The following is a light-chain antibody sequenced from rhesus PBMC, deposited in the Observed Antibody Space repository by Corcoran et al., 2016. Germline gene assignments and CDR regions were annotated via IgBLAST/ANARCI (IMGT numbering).Light chain of an antibody. Sequence: DIVMTQTPLSLPVTPGEPASISCRSSQSLLHSDGYNYLDWYLQKPGQSPQLLIYLGSNRASGVPDRFSGRGSGTDLTMKISRVEAEDVGVYYCMQGTQLPFTFGPGTKLDIK. V-gene: IGKV2-78*01. J-gene: IGKJ3*01. CDR1: QSLLHSDGYNY. CDR3: MQGTQLPFT. CDR2: LGS.